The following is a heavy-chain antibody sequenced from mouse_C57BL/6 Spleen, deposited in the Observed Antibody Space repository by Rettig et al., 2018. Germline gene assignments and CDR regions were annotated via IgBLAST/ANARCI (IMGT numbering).Heavy chain of an antibody. J-gene: IGHJ2*01. V-gene: IGHV6-3*01. CDR3: TDPTGFDQ. Sequence: YAESVKGRFTISRDDSKSSVYLQMNNLRAEDTGIYYCTDPTGFDQWGQGTTLTVSS. D-gene: IGHD4-1*02.